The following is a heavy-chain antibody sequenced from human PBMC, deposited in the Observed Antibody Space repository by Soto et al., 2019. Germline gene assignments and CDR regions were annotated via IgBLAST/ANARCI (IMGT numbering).Heavy chain of an antibody. CDR2: IFPADSDT. CDR1: QYNFMNFW. J-gene: IGHJ6*02. V-gene: IGHV5-51*01. D-gene: IGHD1-26*01. CDR3: TATLNSAMEV. Sequence: PGESLKISCKGSQYNFMNFWVGWVRQMPGKGLEWMGIIFPADSDTRFSPSFQGRVTMSVDKSTYTAYLQWSSLEASDTAIYYCTATLNSAMEVLGQGTPVIVSS.